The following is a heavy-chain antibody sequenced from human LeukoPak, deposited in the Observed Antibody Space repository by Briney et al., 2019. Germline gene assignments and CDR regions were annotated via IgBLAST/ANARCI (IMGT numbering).Heavy chain of an antibody. CDR3: GRSASPFYDQTD. Sequence: QAGGSLRLSCTASGFIFSSNGMNWVRQAPGKGLEWISHISSSGNTAYYADSVKGRFTISRDNARNSVYLHMDSLREEDTAVYFCGRSASPFYDQTDWGQGTLVTVSS. CDR1: GFIFSSNG. D-gene: IGHD3-3*01. CDR2: ISSSGNTA. J-gene: IGHJ4*02. V-gene: IGHV3-48*02.